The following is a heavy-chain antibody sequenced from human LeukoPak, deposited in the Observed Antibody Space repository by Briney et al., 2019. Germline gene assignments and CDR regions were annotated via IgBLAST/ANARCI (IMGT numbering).Heavy chain of an antibody. J-gene: IGHJ5*02. Sequence: GESLKISCKGSGYTFTGYYMHWVRQAPGQGLEWMGWINPNSGGTNYAQKFQGRVTMTRDTSISTAYMELSRLRSDDTAVYYCASGHDKQPVDPWGQGTLVTVSS. CDR3: ASGHDKQPVDP. V-gene: IGHV1-2*02. D-gene: IGHD5-12*01. CDR1: GYTFTGYY. CDR2: INPNSGGT.